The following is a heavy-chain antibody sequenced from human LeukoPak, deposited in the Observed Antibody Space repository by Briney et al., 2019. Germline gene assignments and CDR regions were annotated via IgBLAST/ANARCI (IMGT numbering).Heavy chain of an antibody. CDR1: GGTCSSYT. Sequence: GASVTVSCKASGGTCSSYTISWVRQAPGQGLEWMGRIIPILGIANYAQKFQGRVTITADKSTSTAYMELSSLRSEDTAVYYCAREGYYDSSGLRYFDYWGQGTLVTVSS. CDR3: AREGYYDSSGLRYFDY. CDR2: IIPILGIA. J-gene: IGHJ4*02. V-gene: IGHV1-69*04. D-gene: IGHD3-22*01.